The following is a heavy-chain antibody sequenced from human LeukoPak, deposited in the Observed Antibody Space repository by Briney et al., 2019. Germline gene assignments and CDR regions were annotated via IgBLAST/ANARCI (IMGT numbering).Heavy chain of an antibody. CDR3: ARELAYCGGDCYGNDAFDI. Sequence: SVKVSCKASGYTFTGYYMHWVRQAPGQGLEWMGRIIPILGIANYAQKFQGRVTITADKSTSTAYMELSSLRSEDTAVYYCARELAYCGGDCYGNDAFDIWGQGTMVTVSS. J-gene: IGHJ3*02. CDR1: GYTFTGYY. CDR2: IIPILGIA. V-gene: IGHV1-69*04. D-gene: IGHD2-21*02.